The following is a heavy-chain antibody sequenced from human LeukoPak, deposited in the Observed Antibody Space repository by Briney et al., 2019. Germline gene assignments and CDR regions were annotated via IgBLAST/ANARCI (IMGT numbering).Heavy chain of an antibody. CDR2: ISSSSSTI. CDR1: GFTFSSYS. J-gene: IGHJ3*02. CDR3: AGGGSGYYFGSAFDI. V-gene: IGHV3-48*04. Sequence: PGGSLRLSCAASGFTFSSYSMSWVRQAPGKGLEWVSYISSSSSTIYYADSVKGRFTISRDNPKNSLYLQMNSLRAEDTAVYYCAGGGSGYYFGSAFDIWGQGTMVTVSS. D-gene: IGHD3-9*01.